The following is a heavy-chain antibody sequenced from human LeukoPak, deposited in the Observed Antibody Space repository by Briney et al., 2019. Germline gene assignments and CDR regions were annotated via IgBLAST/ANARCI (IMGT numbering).Heavy chain of an antibody. CDR3: AGSYDSSGYYGHDAFDI. Sequence: ASVKVSCKASGYTFTSYGISWVRQAPGQGLEWMGRINPNSGGTNYAQKFQGRVTMTRDTSISTAYMELSRLRSDDTAVYYCAGSYDSSGYYGHDAFDIWGQGTMVTVSS. J-gene: IGHJ3*02. D-gene: IGHD3-22*01. CDR1: GYTFTSYG. V-gene: IGHV1-2*06. CDR2: INPNSGGT.